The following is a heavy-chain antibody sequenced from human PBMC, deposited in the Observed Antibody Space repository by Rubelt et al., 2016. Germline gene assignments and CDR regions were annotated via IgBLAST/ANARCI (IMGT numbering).Heavy chain of an antibody. V-gene: IGHV1-18*01. Sequence: QGQLVQSGAEVRKPGASVKVSCKVSGYTFSNYGISWVRQAPGQGLEWMGWVSPYHVPNYSHKFQGRVTMTTDIATTTADMELRNLRADETAVYYCARDYYNYAQFDFWGQGTLVTVSS. D-gene: IGHD1-20*01. CDR3: ARDYYNYAQFDF. CDR1: GYTFSNYG. J-gene: IGHJ4*02. CDR2: VSPYHVP.